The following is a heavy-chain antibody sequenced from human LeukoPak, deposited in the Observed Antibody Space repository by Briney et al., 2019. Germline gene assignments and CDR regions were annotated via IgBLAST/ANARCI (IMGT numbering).Heavy chain of an antibody. J-gene: IGHJ4*02. D-gene: IGHD3-16*01. CDR1: GFMFSNYV. V-gene: IGHV3-23*01. Sequence: GGSLRLSCAAAGFMFSNYVMYWVRQAPGKGLEWASVVSASGFTTDYADSVKGRFTISRDDSKNTLYLQMNSLRAEDTAVYYCAKGGRGTYYADSWGQGTLVTVSS. CDR2: VSASGFTT. CDR3: AKGGRGTYYADS.